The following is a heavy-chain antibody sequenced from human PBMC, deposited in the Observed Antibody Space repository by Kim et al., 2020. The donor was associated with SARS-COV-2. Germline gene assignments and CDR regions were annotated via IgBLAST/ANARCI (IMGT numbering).Heavy chain of an antibody. J-gene: IGHJ6*02. V-gene: IGHV1-69*04. Sequence: SVKVSCKASGGTFSSYAISWVRQAPGQGLEWMGRIIPILGIANYAQKFQGRVTITADKSTSTAYMELSSLRSEDTAVYYCASPTPTITMMRDYYGMDVWGQGTTVTVSS. D-gene: IGHD3-22*01. CDR1: GGTFSSYA. CDR2: IIPILGIA. CDR3: ASPTPTITMMRDYYGMDV.